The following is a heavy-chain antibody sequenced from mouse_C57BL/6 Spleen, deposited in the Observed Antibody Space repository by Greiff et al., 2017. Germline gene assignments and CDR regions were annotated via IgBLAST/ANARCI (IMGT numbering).Heavy chain of an antibody. CDR2: INPSTGGT. CDR1: GYSFTGYY. D-gene: IGHD1-1*01. CDR3: ARGNYYGSSYGFAY. V-gene: IGHV1-42*01. J-gene: IGHJ3*01. Sequence: EVKLMESGPELVKPGASVKISCKASGYSFTGYYMNWVKQSPEKSLEWIGEINPSTGGTTYNQKFKAKATLTVDKSSSTAYMQLKSLTSEDSAVYYCARGNYYGSSYGFAYWGQGTLVTVSA.